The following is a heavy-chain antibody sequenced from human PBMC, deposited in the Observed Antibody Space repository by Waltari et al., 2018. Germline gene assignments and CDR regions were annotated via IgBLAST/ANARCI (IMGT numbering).Heavy chain of an antibody. CDR2: INHRGST. CDR1: GGSFSGYY. D-gene: IGHD6-19*01. J-gene: IGHJ5*02. Sequence: QVQLQQWGAGLLKPSETLSLSCAVYGGSFSGYYWSWMRQPPGKGLEWIGEINHRGSTKYTPYLNTLVTISVDTSKNQFSLKLSSVTAADTALYYCARGCSSRWLVRHRFDPWGQGPLVTVSS. V-gene: IGHV4-34*01. CDR3: ARGCSSRWLVRHRFDP.